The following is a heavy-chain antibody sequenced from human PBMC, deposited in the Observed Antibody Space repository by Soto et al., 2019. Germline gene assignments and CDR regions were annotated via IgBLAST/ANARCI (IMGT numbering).Heavy chain of an antibody. CDR2: IYYSGST. CDR1: GGSISSGGYY. J-gene: IGHJ5*02. CDR3: ARSRRDYGDPSNWFDT. V-gene: IGHV4-31*03. Sequence: SETLSLTCTVSGGSISSGGYYWSWIRQHPGKGLEWIGYIYYSGSTYYNPSLKSRVTISVDTSKNQFSLKLSSVTAADTAVYYCARSRRDYGDPSNWFDTWGQGTLVTVSS. D-gene: IGHD4-17*01.